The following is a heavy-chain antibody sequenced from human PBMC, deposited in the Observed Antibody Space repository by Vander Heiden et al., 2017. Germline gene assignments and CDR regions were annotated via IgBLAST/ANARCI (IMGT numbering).Heavy chain of an antibody. CDR3: ATYSSNWFDLIFDS. V-gene: IGHV1-18*04. Sequence: QIHLVQSGPDMKKPGASVRLSCKAYAYTFSTYAISWMRQAPGQGLQWMGRIRANNGQTDYAQNLRGRLTMMIDKSTGTVYMDLRNLRTDDSAVYYCATYSSNWFDLIFDSWGQGTLVTVSS. CDR1: AYTFSTYA. J-gene: IGHJ4*02. CDR2: IRANNGQT. D-gene: IGHD2-2*01.